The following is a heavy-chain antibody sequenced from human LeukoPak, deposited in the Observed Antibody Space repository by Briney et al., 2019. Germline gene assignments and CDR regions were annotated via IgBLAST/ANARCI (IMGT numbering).Heavy chain of an antibody. CDR1: GFTSSSYW. J-gene: IGHJ4*02. V-gene: IGHV3-74*01. CDR2: ITSDGSST. D-gene: IGHD5-24*01. Sequence: GGSLRLSCAVSGFTSSSYWMYWVRQAPGKGLVWVSRITSDGSSTFYADSVKGRFTISRDNAKNTLYLQMNSLRAEDTAVYYCAGRRRDGYNYSDYWGQGTLVTVSS. CDR3: AGRRRDGYNYSDY.